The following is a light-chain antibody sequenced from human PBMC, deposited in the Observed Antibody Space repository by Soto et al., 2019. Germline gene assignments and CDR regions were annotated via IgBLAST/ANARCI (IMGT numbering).Light chain of an antibody. CDR3: MQALQTPLT. Sequence: DIVMTQSPLSLPVTPGEPASISCRSSQSLLQTNGYNYLDWYLQKPGQSTQLLIYLGSNRASGVPDRFSGTGSGTDFTLKISRVEAEDVGVYFCMQALQTPLTFGGGTKVEIK. CDR1: QSLLQTNGYNY. J-gene: IGKJ4*01. CDR2: LGS. V-gene: IGKV2-28*01.